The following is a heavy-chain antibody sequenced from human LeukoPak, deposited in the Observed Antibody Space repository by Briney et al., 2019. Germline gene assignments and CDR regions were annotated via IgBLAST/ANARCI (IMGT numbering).Heavy chain of an antibody. CDR3: ARGPFTLLRGPDNWFDP. J-gene: IGHJ5*02. CDR2: IYTSGST. Sequence: KPSETLSLTCTVSGGSISSYYWSWIRQPAGKGLEWIGRIYTSGSTNYNPSLKSRVTMSVDTSKNRFSLKLSSVTAADTAVYYCARGPFTLLRGPDNWFDPWGQGALVTVSS. D-gene: IGHD3-10*01. V-gene: IGHV4-4*07. CDR1: GGSISSYY.